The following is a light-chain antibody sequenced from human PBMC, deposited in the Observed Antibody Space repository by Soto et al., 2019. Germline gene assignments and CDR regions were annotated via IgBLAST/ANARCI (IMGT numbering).Light chain of an antibody. V-gene: IGLV2-14*03. CDR2: GVS. CDR3: SSFTGPTTLDV. Sequence: QSALTQPASVSGSPGQSVTISCPGTSSDVGAYKYVSWYQKHPGKAPKLMIYGVSNRPSGISNRFSGSKSGNTAFLTISGLQPEDEADYYCSSFTGPTTLDVFGTGTKVTVL. CDR1: SSDVGAYKY. J-gene: IGLJ1*01.